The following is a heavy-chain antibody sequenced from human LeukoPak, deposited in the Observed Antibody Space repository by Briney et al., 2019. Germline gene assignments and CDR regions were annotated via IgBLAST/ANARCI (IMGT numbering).Heavy chain of an antibody. D-gene: IGHD6-13*01. CDR2: ISGSGGST. V-gene: IGHV3-23*01. J-gene: IGHJ6*03. CDR1: GFTFSSYA. Sequence: GGSLRLSCAASGFTFSSYAMSWVRQAPGKGLEWVSAISGSGGSTYYADSVKGRFTISRDNSKNTLYLRMNSLRAEDTAVYYCAKPGIAAAGTRRAYYMDVWGKGTTVTVSS. CDR3: AKPGIAAAGTRRAYYMDV.